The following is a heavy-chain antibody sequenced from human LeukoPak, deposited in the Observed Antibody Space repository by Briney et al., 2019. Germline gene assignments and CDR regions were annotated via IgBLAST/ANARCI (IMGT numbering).Heavy chain of an antibody. V-gene: IGHV3-23*01. Sequence: PGGSLRLSCVASGFTFTNAWMTWVRQSPGKGLEWVSVISGSGDNTYYGDSVKGRFTISRDNSKNTLYLQMNSLRAEDTAVYYCAKERTDTRYDQYFDYWGQGTLVTVSS. CDR1: GFTFTNAW. D-gene: IGHD5-18*01. CDR2: ISGSGDNT. J-gene: IGHJ4*02. CDR3: AKERTDTRYDQYFDY.